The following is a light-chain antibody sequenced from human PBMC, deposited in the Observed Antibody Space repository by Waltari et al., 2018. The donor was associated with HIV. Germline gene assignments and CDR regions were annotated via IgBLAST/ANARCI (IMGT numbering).Light chain of an antibody. Sequence: DIVMPQSPDSLAVSLGERATINCKSSQSILSTAGNRHYLAWYQQRPGQAPNLLIYWASTRESGVPDRFSGSGSGTDFTLTISSLQAEYVAVYYCQQYYDTPYTFGQGTKLDI. J-gene: IGKJ2*01. CDR2: WAS. CDR3: QQYYDTPYT. V-gene: IGKV4-1*01. CDR1: QSILSTAGNRHY.